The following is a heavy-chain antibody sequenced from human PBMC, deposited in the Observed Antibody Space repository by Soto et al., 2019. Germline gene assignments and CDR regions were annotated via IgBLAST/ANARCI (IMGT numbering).Heavy chain of an antibody. D-gene: IGHD3-9*01. CDR2: ISAYNGNT. V-gene: IGHV1-18*01. Sequence: QVQLVQSGAEVKKPGASVKVSCKASGYTFTSYGISWVRQAPGQGLEWMGWISAYNGNTNYAQKLQGRVTMTTDTSTSTADMELRSLRSDDTAVYYCARVNPHYDISEDAFDIWGQGTMVTVSS. CDR1: GYTFTSYG. CDR3: ARVNPHYDISEDAFDI. J-gene: IGHJ3*02.